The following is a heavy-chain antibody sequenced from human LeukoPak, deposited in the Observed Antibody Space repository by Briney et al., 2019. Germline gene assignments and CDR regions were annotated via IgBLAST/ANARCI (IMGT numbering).Heavy chain of an antibody. D-gene: IGHD3-10*01. J-gene: IGHJ4*02. Sequence: SETLSLTCTVSGGSISRSSYYWGWIRQSPGKGLEWIGSIYHSGSTYYNPSLKSRVTISVDTSKNQFSLKLSSVTASDTAVIYCARMFRGVSKNEFEGADYWGQGTLVTVSS. CDR1: GGSISRSSYY. CDR3: ARMFRGVSKNEFEGADY. V-gene: IGHV4-39*01. CDR2: IYHSGST.